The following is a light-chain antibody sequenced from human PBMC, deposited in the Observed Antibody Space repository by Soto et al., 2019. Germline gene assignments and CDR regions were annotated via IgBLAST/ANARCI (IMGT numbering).Light chain of an antibody. V-gene: IGKV1-5*03. Sequence: DIQMTQSPSTLSASVGGRVTISCRASQTINNLLAWYQQKAGKTPKLLIYKASSLESGVPSRFSGSGSGTDFTLTISSLQPDDFATYYCQHYYTYPYTFGHGTKLEIK. CDR3: QHYYTYPYT. J-gene: IGKJ2*01. CDR2: KAS. CDR1: QTINNL.